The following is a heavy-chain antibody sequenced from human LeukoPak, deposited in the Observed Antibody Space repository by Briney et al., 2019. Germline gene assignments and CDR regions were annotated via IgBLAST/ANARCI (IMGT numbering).Heavy chain of an antibody. CDR2: ISYDGSNK. CDR1: GFIFSSYG. D-gene: IGHD6-13*01. V-gene: IGHV3-30*18. CDR3: AKDRCYSSSCLNYFDY. Sequence: GGSLRLSCAASGFIFSSYGMHWVRQAPGKGLERVAVISYDGSNKYYADSVKGRFTISRDNSKNTLYLQMNSLRAEDTAVYYCAKDRCYSSSCLNYFDYWGQGTLVTVSS. J-gene: IGHJ4*02.